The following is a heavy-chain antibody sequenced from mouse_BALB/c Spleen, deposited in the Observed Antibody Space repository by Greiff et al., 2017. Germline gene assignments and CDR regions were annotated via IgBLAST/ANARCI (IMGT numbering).Heavy chain of an antibody. Sequence: QVQLQQSGAELAKPGASVKMSCTASGYTFTSYWMHWVKQRPGQGLEWIGYINPSTGYTEYNQKFKDKATLTADKSSSTAYMQLSSLTSEDSAVYYCARRGLIGPYYLDYWGQGTTLTVSS. CDR1: GYTFTSYW. V-gene: IGHV1-7*01. D-gene: IGHD2-14*01. CDR2: INPSTGYT. J-gene: IGHJ2*01. CDR3: ARRGLIGPYYLDY.